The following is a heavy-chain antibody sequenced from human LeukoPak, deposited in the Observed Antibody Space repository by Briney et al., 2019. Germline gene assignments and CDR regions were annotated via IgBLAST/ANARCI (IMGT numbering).Heavy chain of an antibody. V-gene: IGHV3-11*01. D-gene: IGHD2-2*01. CDR3: ARDNGCSSTTCYDVYDY. CDR2: ISSSGSTI. CDR1: GFTFSDFY. J-gene: IGHJ4*02. Sequence: GGSLRLSCAASGFTFSDFYMSWIRQAPGKGLEWVSYISSSGSTIYYADSVKGRFTISRDNAKNSLYLQMNSLRAEDTAVYYCARDNGCSSTTCYDVYDYWGQGTLVTVSS.